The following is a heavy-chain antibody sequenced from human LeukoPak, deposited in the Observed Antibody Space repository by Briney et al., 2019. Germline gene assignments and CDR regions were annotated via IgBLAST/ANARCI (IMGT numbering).Heavy chain of an antibody. CDR3: ARVPESSGYDFYFDY. CDR1: GFTFSSYW. V-gene: IGHV3-7*01. CDR2: IKQDGSEK. Sequence: GGSLRLSCAASGFTFSSYWMSWVRQAPGKGLEWVANIKQDGSEKYYVDSVKGRFTISRDNAKNSLYLQMNSLRAEDTAVYYCARVPESSGYDFYFDYWGQGTLVTVSS. D-gene: IGHD5-12*01. J-gene: IGHJ4*02.